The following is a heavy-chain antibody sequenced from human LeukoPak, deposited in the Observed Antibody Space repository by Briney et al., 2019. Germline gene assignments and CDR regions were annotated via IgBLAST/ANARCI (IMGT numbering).Heavy chain of an antibody. CDR1: GYTFTSYG. D-gene: IGHD1-20*01. CDR2: ISAYNGNT. J-gene: IGHJ4*02. Sequence: ASVKVSCKASGYTFTSYGISWVRQAPGQGLEWMGWISAYNGNTDYAQKLQGRVTMTTDTSTSTAYMELRSLRSEDTAMYYCARGRLNGNVDFWGQGTLVTVSS. V-gene: IGHV1-18*01. CDR3: ARGRLNGNVDF.